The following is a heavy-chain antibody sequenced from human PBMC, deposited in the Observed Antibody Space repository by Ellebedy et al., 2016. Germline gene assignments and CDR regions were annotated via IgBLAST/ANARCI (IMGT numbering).Heavy chain of an antibody. V-gene: IGHV5-10-1*01. D-gene: IGHD3-22*01. CDR2: IDPSDSHT. J-gene: IGHJ4*02. CDR1: GYSFPTYW. CDR3: ARRFDDDGSAWDS. Sequence: GESLKISXKASGYSFPTYWITWVRKVSGKGLEWMGRIDPSDSHTTYSPSFQGHVTISVDKSISTAYLEWSSLKASDTATYYCARRFDDDGSAWDSWGQGTLVTVSS.